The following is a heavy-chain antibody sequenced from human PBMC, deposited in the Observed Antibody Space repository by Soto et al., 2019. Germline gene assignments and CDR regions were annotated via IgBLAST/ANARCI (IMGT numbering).Heavy chain of an antibody. Sequence: PSEILSLTCTVSGGSISSGGYYWSWIRQHPGKGLEWIGYIYYSGSTYYNPSLKSRVTISVDTSKNQFSLKLSSVTAADTAVYYCARDQGNYDILTGYYYNWFDPWGQGTLVTVPS. CDR3: ARDQGNYDILTGYYYNWFDP. V-gene: IGHV4-31*03. CDR1: GGSISSGGYY. D-gene: IGHD3-9*01. J-gene: IGHJ5*02. CDR2: IYYSGST.